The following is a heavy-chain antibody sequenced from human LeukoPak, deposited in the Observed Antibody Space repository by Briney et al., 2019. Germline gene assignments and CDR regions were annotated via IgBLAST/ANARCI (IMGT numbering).Heavy chain of an antibody. CDR1: GFTFSSYD. Sequence: GGSLRLSCAASGFTFSSYDMHWVRQATGKGLEWVSAIGTAGDTYYPGSVKGRFTISRENAKNSLYLQMNSLRAGDTAVYYCERGGRCSGGSCYATLGGYYGMDVWGQGTTVTVSS. CDR2: IGTAGDT. D-gene: IGHD2-15*01. J-gene: IGHJ6*02. CDR3: ERGGRCSGGSCYATLGGYYGMDV. V-gene: IGHV3-13*01.